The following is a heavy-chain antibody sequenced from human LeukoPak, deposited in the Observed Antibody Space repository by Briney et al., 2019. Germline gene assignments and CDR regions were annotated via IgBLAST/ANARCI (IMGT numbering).Heavy chain of an antibody. CDR2: IYYXGST. J-gene: IGHJ6*02. CDR3: ARGGYCSSTSCYSFYYYGMDV. D-gene: IGHD2-2*01. Sequence: XGXGXXXXGYIYYXGSTYYNPSLKSRVTISVDTSKNQFSLKLSSVTAADTAVYYCARGGYCSSTSCYSFYYYGMDVWGQGTTVTVSS. V-gene: IGHV4-31*02.